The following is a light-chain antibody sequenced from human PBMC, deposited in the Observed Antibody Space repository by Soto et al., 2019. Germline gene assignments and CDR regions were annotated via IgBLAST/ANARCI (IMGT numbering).Light chain of an antibody. J-gene: IGKJ5*01. V-gene: IGKV3-20*01. CDR1: QSVSRRY. CDR3: LQYGTSTIT. CDR2: GAS. Sequence: EAVCTQSPGTLPLSPGDRATLSCRASQSVSRRYLAWYQQTPGKAPRXXIYGASHRDTGIPERFSRRGAGTACTRTISSLEHEDFQVDECLQYGTSTITCGQGTRLEIK.